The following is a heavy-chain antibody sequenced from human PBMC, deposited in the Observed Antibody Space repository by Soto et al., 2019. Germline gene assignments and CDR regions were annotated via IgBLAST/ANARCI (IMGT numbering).Heavy chain of an antibody. Sequence: QVQLQESGPGLVKPSETLSLTCTVSGGSIRSYYWSWIRQPPGKGLEWIGYIYYSGSTNYNPSLKSRVTISLDTSTNQFSLKLSSVTAADTAVYYCARGDGYSSSWYRAFDVWGQGTMVTVSS. D-gene: IGHD6-13*01. CDR3: ARGDGYSSSWYRAFDV. CDR1: GGSIRSYY. CDR2: IYYSGST. V-gene: IGHV4-59*01. J-gene: IGHJ3*01.